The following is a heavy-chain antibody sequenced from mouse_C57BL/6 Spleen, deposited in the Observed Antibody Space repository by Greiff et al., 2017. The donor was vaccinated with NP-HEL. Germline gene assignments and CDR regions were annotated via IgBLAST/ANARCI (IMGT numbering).Heavy chain of an antibody. Sequence: VQLKESGGDLVKPGGSLKLSCAASGFTFSSYGMSWVRQTPDKRLEWVATISSGGSYTYYPDSVKGRFTISRDNAKNTLYLQMSSLKSEDTAMYYCARQSAYYSNYVDYFDYWGQGTTLTVSS. D-gene: IGHD2-5*01. CDR1: GFTFSSYG. V-gene: IGHV5-6*01. CDR3: ARQSAYYSNYVDYFDY. J-gene: IGHJ2*01. CDR2: ISSGGSYT.